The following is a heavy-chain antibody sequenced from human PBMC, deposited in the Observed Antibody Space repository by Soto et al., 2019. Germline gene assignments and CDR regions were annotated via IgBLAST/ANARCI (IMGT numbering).Heavy chain of an antibody. J-gene: IGHJ5*02. Sequence: SETLSLTCTVSGGSISSYYWSWIRQPPGKGLEWIGYIYYSGSTNYNPSLKSRVTISVDTSKNQFSLKLSSVTAADTAVYYCARTSKYYDYVWGSYRPFNWFDPWGQGTLVTVSS. CDR2: IYYSGST. D-gene: IGHD3-16*02. CDR3: ARTSKYYDYVWGSYRPFNWFDP. V-gene: IGHV4-59*01. CDR1: GGSISSYY.